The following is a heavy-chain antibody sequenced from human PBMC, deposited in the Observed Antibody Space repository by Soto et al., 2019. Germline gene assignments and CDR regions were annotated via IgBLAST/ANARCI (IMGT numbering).Heavy chain of an antibody. CDR1: GGSISSGGYS. Sequence: QLQLQESGSGLVKPSQTLSLTCAVSGGSISSGGYSWSWIRQPPGKGLEWIGYIYHSGSTYYNPSLKRRGTISVDRSKNQFSLKLSSVTAADTAVYYCARGTRVTPEYFQHWGQGTLVTVSS. CDR3: ARGTRVTPEYFQH. D-gene: IGHD2-8*01. CDR2: IYHSGST. J-gene: IGHJ1*01. V-gene: IGHV4-30-2*01.